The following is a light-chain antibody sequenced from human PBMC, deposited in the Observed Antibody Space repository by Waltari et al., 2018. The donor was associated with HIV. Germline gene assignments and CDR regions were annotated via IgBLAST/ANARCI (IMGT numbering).Light chain of an antibody. CDR3: CSYAGSFTWV. Sequence: QSALTQPRSVSGSPGQSVTISCTGTSSDVGGYNHVSWYQQHPGKAPKLLIYHVSERPSGVPDRFSCSKSGNTASLTISGLQAEDEADYCCCSYAGSFTWVFGGGTTLTVL. V-gene: IGLV2-11*01. CDR2: HVS. CDR1: SSDVGGYNH. J-gene: IGLJ3*02.